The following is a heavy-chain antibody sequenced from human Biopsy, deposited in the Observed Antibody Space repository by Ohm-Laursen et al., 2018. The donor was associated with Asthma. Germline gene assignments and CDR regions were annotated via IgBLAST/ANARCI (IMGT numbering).Heavy chain of an antibody. V-gene: IGHV1-18*01. Sequence: GASVKVSCKTSGYTFNSAGITWVRQAPGQGLEWMGWISVYNGSTKVAQKLQDRVTMITDTSTSTAYMELRSLRSDDTAVYFCARAVDYSHYYGIDVWGQGTTVTVSP. J-gene: IGHJ6*01. CDR1: GYTFNSAG. D-gene: IGHD3-10*01. CDR2: ISVYNGST. CDR3: ARAVDYSHYYGIDV.